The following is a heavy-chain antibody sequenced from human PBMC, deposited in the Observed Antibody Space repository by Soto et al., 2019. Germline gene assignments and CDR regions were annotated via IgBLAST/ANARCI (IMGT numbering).Heavy chain of an antibody. CDR3: ARRRGSGSYPSSYNWFDP. J-gene: IGHJ5*02. V-gene: IGHV4-59*08. Sequence: SETLSLTCTVSGGSISSYYWSWIRQPPGKGLEWIGYIYYSGSTNYNPSLKSRVTISVDTSKNQFSLKLSSVTAADTAVYYCARRRGSGSYPSSYNWFDPWGQGTLVTVSS. D-gene: IGHD3-10*01. CDR1: GGSISSYY. CDR2: IYYSGST.